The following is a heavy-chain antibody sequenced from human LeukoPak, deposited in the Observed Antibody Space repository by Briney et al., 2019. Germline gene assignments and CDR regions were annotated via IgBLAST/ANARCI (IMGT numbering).Heavy chain of an antibody. V-gene: IGHV3-23*01. J-gene: IGHJ6*02. D-gene: IGHD2-2*03. CDR2: ISGSGGST. CDR1: GFTFSSYA. Sequence: GGSLRLSCAASGFTFSSYAMSWVRQAPGKGLEWVSAISGSGGSTYYADSVKGRFTISRDNSKNTLYLQMNSLRAEDTAVYYCARDGYCSSTSCSEMDVWGQGTTVTVSS. CDR3: ARDGYCSSTSCSEMDV.